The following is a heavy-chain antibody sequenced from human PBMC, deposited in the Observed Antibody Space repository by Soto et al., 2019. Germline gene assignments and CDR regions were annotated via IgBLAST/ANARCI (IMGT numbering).Heavy chain of an antibody. J-gene: IGHJ4*01. Sequence: GGSLRLSCAASGLTFSTYAMHWVRQDPGKGPDWVAVIWYDGSNKYYADSVKGRFTISRDNAKNSLYLQLNSLRADDTAVYYCAREQPLKFSYGPDYCGHVTLFTACS. CDR1: GLTFSTYA. D-gene: IGHD5-18*01. CDR2: IWYDGSNK. V-gene: IGHV3-33*01. CDR3: AREQPLKFSYGPDY.